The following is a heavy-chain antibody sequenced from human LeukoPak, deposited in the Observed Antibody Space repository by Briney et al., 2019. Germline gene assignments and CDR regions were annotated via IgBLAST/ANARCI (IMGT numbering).Heavy chain of an antibody. CDR1: GFTFSSYA. V-gene: IGHV3-23*01. J-gene: IGHJ4*02. D-gene: IGHD4-17*01. CDR3: AKSTGGTTVTFRPSDY. Sequence: SGGSLRLSCAASGFTFSSYAMRWVRQAPGRGLEWVSGVSGSGDSTYYADSVKGRSTISRDNSKNTLYLQMNSRRAEDTAVYYCAKSTGGTTVTFRPSDYWGQGTLVTVSS. CDR2: VSGSGDST.